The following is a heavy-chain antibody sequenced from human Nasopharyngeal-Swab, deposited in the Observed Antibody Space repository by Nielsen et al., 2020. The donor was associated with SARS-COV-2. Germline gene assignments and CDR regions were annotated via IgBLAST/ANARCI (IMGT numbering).Heavy chain of an antibody. CDR1: GFTFSSYG. CDR2: IWYDGSNK. V-gene: IGHV3-33*01. J-gene: IGHJ6*02. Sequence: GESLKISYAASGFTFSSYGMHWVRQAPGKGLEWVAVIWYDGSNKYYADSAKGRFTISRDNSKNTLYLQMNSLRAEDTAVYYCARDRTYYYDSSGPYGMDVWGQGTTVTVSS. D-gene: IGHD3-22*01. CDR3: ARDRTYYYDSSGPYGMDV.